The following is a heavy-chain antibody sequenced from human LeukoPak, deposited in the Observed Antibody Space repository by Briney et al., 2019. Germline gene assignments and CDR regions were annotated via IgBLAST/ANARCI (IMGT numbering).Heavy chain of an antibody. CDR2: ISSSGSTI. V-gene: IGHV3-48*03. CDR3: ARLPAVWGATIDF. CDR1: GFTFSSYE. Sequence: GGSLRLSCAASGFTFSSYEMNWVRQAPGKGLEWVSYISSSGSTIYYADSVKGRFTISRDNAKNSLYLQMNSLRAEDTAVYYCARLPAVWGATIDFWGQGTLVTVSS. D-gene: IGHD1-26*01. J-gene: IGHJ4*02.